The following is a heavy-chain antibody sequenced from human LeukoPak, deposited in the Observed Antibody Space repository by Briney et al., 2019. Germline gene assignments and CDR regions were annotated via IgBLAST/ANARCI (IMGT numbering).Heavy chain of an antibody. D-gene: IGHD1-26*01. CDR2: IFYSGST. Sequence: SETLSLTCTVSIDSISSYYWSWIRQPPGKGLEWVGYIFYSGSTNYNPSLKSRVTISVDTSKNQLSLSLTSVTAADTAIYYCSRESGAFCPFGYWGQGTLVIVPP. J-gene: IGHJ4*02. CDR3: SRESGAFCPFGY. CDR1: IDSISSYY. V-gene: IGHV4-59*12.